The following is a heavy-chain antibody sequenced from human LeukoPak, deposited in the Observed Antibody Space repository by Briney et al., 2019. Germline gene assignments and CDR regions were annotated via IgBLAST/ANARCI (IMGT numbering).Heavy chain of an antibody. CDR3: ARAPYDILTGYSLNWFDP. Sequence: ASVKVSCKASGYTFTTYAMNPPPPPPPQRLEWMGWINGDNGNTKYSQKFQGRVTITRDTSAYTAYMELRSLSSADTAVYFCARAPYDILTGYSLNWFDPWGQGTLVTVSS. CDR2: INGDNGNT. CDR1: GYTFTTYA. V-gene: IGHV1-3*01. J-gene: IGHJ5*02. D-gene: IGHD3-9*01.